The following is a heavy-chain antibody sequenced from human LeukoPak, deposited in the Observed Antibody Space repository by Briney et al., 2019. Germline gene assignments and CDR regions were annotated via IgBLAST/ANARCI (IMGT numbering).Heavy chain of an antibody. J-gene: IGHJ4*02. V-gene: IGHV3-21*01. CDR1: GFTFSSYS. CDR2: ISSSSSYI. CDR3: ARDEGYCSSTSCYSDY. Sequence: GGSLRLSCAASGFTFSSYSMNWVRPAPGKGLEWVSSISSSSSYIYYADSVKGRFTISRDNAKNSLYLQMNSLRAEDTAVYYCARDEGYCSSTSCYSDYWGQGTLVTVSS. D-gene: IGHD2-2*01.